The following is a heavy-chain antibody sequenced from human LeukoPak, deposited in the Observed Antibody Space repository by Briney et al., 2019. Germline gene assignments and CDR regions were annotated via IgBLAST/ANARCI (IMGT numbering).Heavy chain of an antibody. V-gene: IGHV3-30*02. CDR3: AKKDGGRGEGTFDY. CDR2: IRNDGSNK. Sequence: PEGSLRLSCAASGFTFSSFDIHWVRQAPGKGLQWVAFIRNDGSNKYYADSVRGRFTISRDNSKNTLYLQMNSLRAEDTAMYYCAKKDGGRGEGTFDYWGQGTLVTVSS. CDR1: GFTFSSFD. J-gene: IGHJ4*02. D-gene: IGHD3-10*01.